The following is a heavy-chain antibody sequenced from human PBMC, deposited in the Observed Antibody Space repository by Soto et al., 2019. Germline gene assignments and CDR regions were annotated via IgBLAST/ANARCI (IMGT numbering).Heavy chain of an antibody. CDR3: AKDSPHYYGSGDSAFDI. Sequence: PGGSLRLSCAASGFTFSSYAMSWVRQAPGKGLEWVAVISYDGSNKYYADSVKGRFTISRDNSKNTLYLQMNSLRAEDTAVYYCAKDSPHYYGSGDSAFDIWGQGTMVTVSS. J-gene: IGHJ3*02. CDR1: GFTFSSYA. CDR2: ISYDGSNK. V-gene: IGHV3-30*18. D-gene: IGHD3-10*01.